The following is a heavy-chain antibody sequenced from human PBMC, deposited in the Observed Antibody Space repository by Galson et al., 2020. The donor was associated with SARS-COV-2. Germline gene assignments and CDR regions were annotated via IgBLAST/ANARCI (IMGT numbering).Heavy chain of an antibody. D-gene: IGHD6-13*01. CDR3: AHRPPGIAAAGFDY. J-gene: IGHJ4*02. CDR2: IYSDDDK. CDR1: GFSLSTSGVG. Sequence: KMSGPTLVKPTQTLTLTCTFSGFSLSTSGVGVGWIRQPPGKALEWLALIYSDDDKRYSPSLKSRLTITKDTSKNQVVLTMTNMDPVDTATYYCAHRPPGIAAAGFDYWGQGTLVTVSS. V-gene: IGHV2-5*02.